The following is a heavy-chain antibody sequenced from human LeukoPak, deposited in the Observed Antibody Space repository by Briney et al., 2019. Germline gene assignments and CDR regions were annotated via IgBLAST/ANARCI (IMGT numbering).Heavy chain of an antibody. CDR3: ARDNRGYSYGKYYFDY. Sequence: ASVKVSCKASGYTFTSYDINWVRQATGQGLEWMGWMNPNSGNTGYAQKFQGRVTMTRNTSISTAYMELSSLRSEDTAVYYCARDNRGYSYGKYYFDYWGQGTLVTVSS. V-gene: IGHV1-8*01. D-gene: IGHD5-18*01. J-gene: IGHJ4*02. CDR1: GYTFTSYD. CDR2: MNPNSGNT.